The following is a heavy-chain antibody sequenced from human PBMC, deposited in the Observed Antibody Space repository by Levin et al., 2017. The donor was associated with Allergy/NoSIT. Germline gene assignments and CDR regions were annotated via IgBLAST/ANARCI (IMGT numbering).Heavy chain of an antibody. D-gene: IGHD4-17*01. CDR2: ISYSGST. CDR3: ARGSYGDYAEYFQH. Sequence: SETLSLTCTVSGASISSYYWSWIRQPPGKGLEWIGYISYSGSTNYNPSLKSRVTMSVDTSKNQFSLKLSSVTAADTAVYYGARGSYGDYAEYFQHWGQGTLVTVSS. V-gene: IGHV4-59*01. CDR1: GASISSYY. J-gene: IGHJ1*01.